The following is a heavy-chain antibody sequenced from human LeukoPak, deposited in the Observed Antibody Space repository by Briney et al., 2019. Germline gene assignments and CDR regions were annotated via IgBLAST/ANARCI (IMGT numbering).Heavy chain of an antibody. CDR1: GDSVSSNSAA. Sequence: SQTLPLTCAISGDSVSSNSAAWNWIRQSPSRGLEWLGRTYYRSKWYNDYAVSVKSRITINPDTSKNQFSLQLNSVTPEDTAVYYCARDYYDSSGYYMNGMDVWGQGTTVTVSS. D-gene: IGHD3-22*01. CDR3: ARDYYDSSGYYMNGMDV. CDR2: TYYRSKWYN. V-gene: IGHV6-1*01. J-gene: IGHJ6*02.